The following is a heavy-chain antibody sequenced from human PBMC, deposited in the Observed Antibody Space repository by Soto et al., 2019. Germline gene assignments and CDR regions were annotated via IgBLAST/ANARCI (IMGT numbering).Heavy chain of an antibody. CDR3: AKLVVPAAPPYYYGMDV. V-gene: IGHV3-9*01. Sequence: FPRLSCAASGFTFDDYAMHWVRHAPGKGLEWVSGISWNSGSIGYADSVKGRFTISRDNAKNSLYLQMNSLRAEDTALYYCAKLVVPAAPPYYYGMDVWGQGTTDTVSS. CDR1: GFTFDDYA. J-gene: IGHJ6*02. D-gene: IGHD2-2*01. CDR2: ISWNSGSI.